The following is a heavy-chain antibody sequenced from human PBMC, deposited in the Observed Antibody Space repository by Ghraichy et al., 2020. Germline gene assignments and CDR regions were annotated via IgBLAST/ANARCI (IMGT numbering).Heavy chain of an antibody. J-gene: IGHJ6*02. V-gene: IGHV4-39*01. CDR3: ARHYRLRFLEWLLLNDYYYGMDV. Sequence: SETLSLTCTVSGGSISSSSYYWGWIRQPPGKGLEWIGSIYYSGSTYYNPSLKSRVTISVDTSKNQFSLKLSSVTAADTAVYYCARHYRLRFLEWLLLNDYYYGMDVWGQGTTVTVSS. CDR1: GGSISSSSYY. CDR2: IYYSGST. D-gene: IGHD3-3*01.